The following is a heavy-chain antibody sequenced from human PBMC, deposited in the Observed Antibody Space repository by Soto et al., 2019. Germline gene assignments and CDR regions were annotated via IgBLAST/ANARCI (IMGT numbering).Heavy chain of an antibody. CDR3: ARGRQGRHYYYYYYMDV. CDR2: IYYSGRT. V-gene: IGHV4-31*03. CDR1: GGSISSGGYY. J-gene: IGHJ6*03. Sequence: PSETLSLTCSFSGGSISSGGYYWSWIRQHPGKGLEWIGYIYYSGRTYYNPSLKSRVTISVDTSKNQFSLKLSSVTAADTAVYYCARGRQGRHYYYYYYMDVWGKGTTVT.